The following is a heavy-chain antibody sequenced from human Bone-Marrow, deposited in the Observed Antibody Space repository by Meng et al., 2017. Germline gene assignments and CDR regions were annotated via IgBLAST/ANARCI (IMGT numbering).Heavy chain of an antibody. J-gene: IGHJ1*01. V-gene: IGHV3-21*01. CDR3: ASQVALGSSATFQN. CDR2: ISSSSSYI. D-gene: IGHD1-26*01. CDR1: GFTFSSYS. Sequence: EVQLVESGGGLVKPGGSRRLSCAASGFTFSSYSMNWVRQAPGKGLEWVSSISSSSSYIYYADSVKGRFTISRDNVKNTLYLQMNGLRADDTAVYYCASQVALGSSATFQNWGQGTLVTVSS.